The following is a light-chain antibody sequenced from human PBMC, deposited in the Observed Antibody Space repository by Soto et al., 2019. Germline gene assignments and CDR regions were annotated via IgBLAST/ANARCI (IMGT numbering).Light chain of an antibody. CDR2: GVS. CDR3: QQYDNWPPWT. CDR1: ESVGSH. J-gene: IGKJ1*01. V-gene: IGKV3-15*01. Sequence: DTVMTQSPATLSVSPGETATLSCRASESVGSHLAWYQQKPGQAPRLLIYGVSTRATGIPARFRGSGSETDFTLTISSLQSEDFAVYYCQQYDNWPPWTFGQGTKVGI.